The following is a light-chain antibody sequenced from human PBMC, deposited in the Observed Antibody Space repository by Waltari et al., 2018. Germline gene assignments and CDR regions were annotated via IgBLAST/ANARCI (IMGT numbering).Light chain of an antibody. Sequence: EIVLTQSPGTLSLSPGERATLSCRASQSGTSNYLAWYQQKPGPAPRLLMYTASSRASGIPDRFSGSGSGTDFTLTISRLEPEDFAVYYCQQYGSSPLTFGGGTKVEIK. V-gene: IGKV3-20*01. CDR3: QQYGSSPLT. CDR2: TAS. J-gene: IGKJ4*01. CDR1: QSGTSNY.